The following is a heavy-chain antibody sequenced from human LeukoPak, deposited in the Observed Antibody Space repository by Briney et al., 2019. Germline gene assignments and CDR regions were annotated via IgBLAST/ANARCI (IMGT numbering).Heavy chain of an antibody. D-gene: IGHD2-15*01. CDR3: SRAELLGPPTAIESYYYYYMDV. CDR1: GYTFTSYD. Sequence: SVKVFCKASGYTFTSYDIKWVRQAPGQGLEWMGGIIPIFGTANYAQRFQGRVTITAEESTITAYVELSSLRSEAPAVYSCSRAELLGPPTAIESYYYYYMDVWGKGTTVTISS. J-gene: IGHJ6*03. V-gene: IGHV1-69*13. CDR2: IIPIFGTA.